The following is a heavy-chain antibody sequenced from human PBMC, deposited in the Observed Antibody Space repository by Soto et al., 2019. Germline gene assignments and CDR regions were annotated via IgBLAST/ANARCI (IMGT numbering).Heavy chain of an antibody. J-gene: IGHJ4*02. D-gene: IGHD6-19*01. CDR2: ISGSGGST. CDR1: GFTFSSYA. CDR3: AKSGSSSGWYSSYFDY. Sequence: GGSLRLSCAASGFTFSSYAMRWVRQAPGKGLELVSAISGSGGSTYYADSVKGRFTISRDNSKNTLYLQMNSLRAEDTAVYYCAKSGSSSGWYSSYFDYWGQGTLVTVSS. V-gene: IGHV3-23*01.